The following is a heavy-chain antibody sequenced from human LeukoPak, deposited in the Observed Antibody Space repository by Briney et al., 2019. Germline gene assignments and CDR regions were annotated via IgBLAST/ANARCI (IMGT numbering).Heavy chain of an antibody. Sequence: PSQTLSLTCTVSGGSISSGDYYWSWIRQPPGKGLEWIGYIYYSGSTYYNPSLKSRVTISVDTSKNQFSLKLSSVGAADTAVYYCASYWGSSSWYRYFDYWGQGTLVTVSS. CDR2: IYYSGST. J-gene: IGHJ4*02. CDR3: ASYWGSSSWYRYFDY. D-gene: IGHD6-13*01. CDR1: GGSISSGDYY. V-gene: IGHV4-30-4*08.